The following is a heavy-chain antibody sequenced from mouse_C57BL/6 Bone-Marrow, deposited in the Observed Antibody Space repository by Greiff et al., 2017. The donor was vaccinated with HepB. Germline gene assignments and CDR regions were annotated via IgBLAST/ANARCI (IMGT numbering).Heavy chain of an antibody. D-gene: IGHD1-1*01. V-gene: IGHV1-4*01. J-gene: IGHJ3*01. CDR3: ARIYYYVFGVVAY. CDR2: INPSSGYT. Sequence: QVQLQQSGAELARPGASVKMSCKASGYTFTSYTMHWVKQRPGQGLEWIGYINPSSGYTKYNQKFKDKATLTADKSSSTAYMQLSSLTSEDSAVYYCARIYYYVFGVVAYWGQGTLVTVSA. CDR1: GYTFTSYT.